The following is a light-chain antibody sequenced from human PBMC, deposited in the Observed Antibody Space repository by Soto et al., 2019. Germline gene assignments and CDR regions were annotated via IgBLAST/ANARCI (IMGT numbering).Light chain of an antibody. J-gene: IGKJ2*01. Sequence: EVVLTQSPGTLSLSPGERATLSCRGSQSVSINYFAWYQQKPGQAPRLLIFGSSDRATGIPDRFSGSGSGTDFTLTISRLEPEDFAVYYCQQYGSSPPYTFGPGTKLEIK. V-gene: IGKV3-20*01. CDR3: QQYGSSPPYT. CDR2: GSS. CDR1: QSVSINY.